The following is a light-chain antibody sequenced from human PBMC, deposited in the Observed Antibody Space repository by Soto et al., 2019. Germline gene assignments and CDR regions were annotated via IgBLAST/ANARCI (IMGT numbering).Light chain of an antibody. J-gene: IGKJ2*01. Sequence: TQSPSSLSASVGDRVTITXRXSXSISSYLNWYQQKPVKAPKLLINAAYSLQSGVPSRFSGSGSGTDFTLTISSRQPEDVATYYWQQIYSTPYTFGQGTKLEIK. V-gene: IGKV1-39*01. CDR1: XSISSY. CDR3: QQIYSTPYT. CDR2: AAY.